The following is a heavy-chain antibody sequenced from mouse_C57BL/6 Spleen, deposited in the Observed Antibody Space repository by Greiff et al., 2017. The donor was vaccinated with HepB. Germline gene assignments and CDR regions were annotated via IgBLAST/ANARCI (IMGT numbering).Heavy chain of an antibody. V-gene: IGHV1-55*01. Sequence: QVQLKQSGAELVKPGASVKMSCKASGYTFTSYWITWVKQRPGQGLEWIGDIYPGSGSTNYNEKFKSKATLTVDTSSSTAYMQLSSLTSEDSAVYYCARSGNYRYAMDYWGQGTSVTVSS. CDR2: IYPGSGST. D-gene: IGHD2-1*01. CDR3: ARSGNYRYAMDY. CDR1: GYTFTSYW. J-gene: IGHJ4*01.